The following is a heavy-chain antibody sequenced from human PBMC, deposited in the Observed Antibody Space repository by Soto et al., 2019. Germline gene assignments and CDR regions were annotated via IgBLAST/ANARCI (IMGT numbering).Heavy chain of an antibody. Sequence: QVQLVQSGAEVKKPGASVKVSCKASGYTFTSYGISWVRQAPGQGLEWMGWISAYNGNTNYAQKLQGRVTMTTDTSTSTDYMELRSLRSDDTAVYYCARDPPVFGGYPTADYWGQGTLVTVSS. J-gene: IGHJ4*02. V-gene: IGHV1-18*01. D-gene: IGHD3-3*01. CDR3: ARDPPVFGGYPTADY. CDR2: ISAYNGNT. CDR1: GYTFTSYG.